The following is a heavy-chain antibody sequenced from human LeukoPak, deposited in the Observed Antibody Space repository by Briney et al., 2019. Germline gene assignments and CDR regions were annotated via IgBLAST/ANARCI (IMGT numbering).Heavy chain of an antibody. J-gene: IGHJ4*02. CDR1: GFTFSTYW. V-gene: IGHV3-74*01. CDR2: IDSDGSST. D-gene: IGHD2-21*01. Sequence: GGPLRLSCAASGFTFSTYWMHWVRQAPGKGLVWVSRIDSDGSSTSYADSVKGRFTISRDNAKNTLYLQMNSLRAEDTAVYYCARGRPNGGEYDWGQGTLITVSS. CDR3: ARGRPNGGEYD.